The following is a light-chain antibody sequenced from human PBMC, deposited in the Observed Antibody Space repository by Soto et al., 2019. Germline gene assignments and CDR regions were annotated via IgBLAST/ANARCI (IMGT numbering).Light chain of an antibody. CDR1: QSVSSSY. V-gene: IGKV3-20*01. CDR3: HQYGSSRAT. J-gene: IGKJ4*01. CDR2: CAS. Sequence: EIVLTQSPGTLSLSPGERATLSCRASQSVSSSYLAWYQQKPGQAPRLLIYCASSRVTGIPDRFSGSGSGTDSTLTISLLEPEDFAVYYGHQYGSSRATFGGGTKVEIK.